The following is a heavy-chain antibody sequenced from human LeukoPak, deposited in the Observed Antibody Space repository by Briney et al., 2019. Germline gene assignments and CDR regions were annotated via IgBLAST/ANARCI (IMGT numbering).Heavy chain of an antibody. CDR1: GGSISSYY. V-gene: IGHV4-59*12. CDR3: ARVKGDYAPHYFDY. J-gene: IGHJ4*02. CDR2: IYYSGST. D-gene: IGHD4-17*01. Sequence: SETLSLTCTVSGGSISSYYWSWLRQPPGKGLEWVGYIYYSGSTNYNPSLKSRVTISVDRSKNQFSLKLSSVTAADTAVYYCARVKGDYAPHYFDYWGQGTLVTVSS.